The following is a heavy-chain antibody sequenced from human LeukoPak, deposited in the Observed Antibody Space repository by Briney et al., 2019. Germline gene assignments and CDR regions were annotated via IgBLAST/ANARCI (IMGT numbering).Heavy chain of an antibody. V-gene: IGHV3-66*02. CDR1: GFTVSSNC. D-gene: IGHD4/OR15-4a*01. CDR2: MYSGGGT. J-gene: IGHJ6*02. CDR3: ARGPRPMVNYYYFYGLDV. Sequence: PGESLRLSCAASGFTVSSNCMNWVRQAPGKGLEWLSVMYSGGGTYYADSVKGRFTISRDNSENTLYLQMNNLTPEDTAVYYCARGPRPMVNYYYFYGLDVWGQGTTVTVSS.